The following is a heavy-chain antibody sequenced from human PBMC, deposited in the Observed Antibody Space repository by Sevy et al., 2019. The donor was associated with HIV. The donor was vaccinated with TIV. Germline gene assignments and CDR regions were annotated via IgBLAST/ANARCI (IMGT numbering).Heavy chain of an antibody. V-gene: IGHV4-59*01. CDR2: FYYNGRT. CDR1: GDSISGYY. Sequence: SETLSLTCTVSGDSISGYYWSWIRQPPGKGLEWIGYFYYNGRTNYSPSLKSPATITVDTSKNKISLTLTSVTDADTAIYYCANGISARLDYWGQGTLVTVSS. CDR3: ANGISARLDY. D-gene: IGHD6-6*01. J-gene: IGHJ4*02.